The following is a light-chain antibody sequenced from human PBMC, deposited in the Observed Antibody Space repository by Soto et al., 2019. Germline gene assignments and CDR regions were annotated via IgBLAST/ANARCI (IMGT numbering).Light chain of an antibody. CDR3: QQYGDSPRFT. J-gene: IGKJ3*01. Sequence: EIVLAQSPGTLSLSPGERATLSCRASQSVGSTYLAWYQQKPGQAPKLLISAASSRATGIPDRFSGSGSGTDFTLTISRLEPEDFAVYYCQQYGDSPRFTFGPGTKVDIK. CDR1: QSVGSTY. CDR2: AAS. V-gene: IGKV3-20*01.